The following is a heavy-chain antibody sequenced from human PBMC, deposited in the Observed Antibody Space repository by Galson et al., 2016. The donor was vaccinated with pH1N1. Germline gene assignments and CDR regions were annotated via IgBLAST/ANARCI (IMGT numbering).Heavy chain of an antibody. CDR2: VSIYNRNA. D-gene: IGHD2-21*01. Sequence: SVKVSCKASGHTFMDHGISWVRQGPGKGLEWMGWVSIYNRNAKYSRKFQGRVTMTSDTSTNSVYLELRSLGHDDTAVYYCARNTVDDSAFDFWGQGTLVTVSS. V-gene: IGHV1-18*01. CDR3: ARNTVDDSAFDF. CDR1: GHTFMDHG. J-gene: IGHJ4*02.